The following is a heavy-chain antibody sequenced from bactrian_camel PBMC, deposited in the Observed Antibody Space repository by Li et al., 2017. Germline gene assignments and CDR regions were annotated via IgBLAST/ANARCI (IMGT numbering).Heavy chain of an antibody. Sequence: VQLVESGGGLAQPGGSLKLSCAASGFTFSNYAINWVRQAPGKGLEWVSRINSDGSTYYADSVEGRFTVSQDSAKNALYLQMNNLRPEDTAMYYCAAEAEPEGHHRVTMFRADFSYWGQGTQVTVS. J-gene: IGHJ6*01. CDR2: INSDGST. D-gene: IGHD4*01. CDR1: GFTFSNYA. V-gene: IGHV3S10*01. CDR3: AAEAEPEGHHRVTMFRADFSY.